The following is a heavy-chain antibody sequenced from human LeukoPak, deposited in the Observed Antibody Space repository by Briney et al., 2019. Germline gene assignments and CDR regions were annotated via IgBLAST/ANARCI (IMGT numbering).Heavy chain of an antibody. D-gene: IGHD1-26*01. CDR1: GGSISSSSHY. J-gene: IGHJ4*02. CDR2: IYYSGST. Sequence: SETLSLTCTVSGGSISSSSHYWGWIRQPPGKGLEWIGSIYYSGSTYYNPSLKSRVTISVDTSKNQFSLKLSSVTGADTAVYYCARRKNLVGATDYWGQGTLVTVSS. V-gene: IGHV4-39*01. CDR3: ARRKNLVGATDY.